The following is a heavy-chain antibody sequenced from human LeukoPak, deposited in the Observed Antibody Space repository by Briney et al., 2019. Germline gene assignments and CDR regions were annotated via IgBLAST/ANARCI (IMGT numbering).Heavy chain of an antibody. CDR3: ARDRVVYCGGDGDHYYFDY. CDR2: ITVRSTYT. V-gene: IGHV3-11*05. D-gene: IGHD2-21*02. Sequence: PGGCLRLAWALSGSTFSDSDMNWIRQPPRDGLGWLSKITVRSTYTTHPTSVEGRYPISRDNAKNSLYLQMNSLRAEDTAVYYCARDRVVYCGGDGDHYYFDYWGQRALGTVSS. CDR1: GSTFSDSD. J-gene: IGHJ4*02.